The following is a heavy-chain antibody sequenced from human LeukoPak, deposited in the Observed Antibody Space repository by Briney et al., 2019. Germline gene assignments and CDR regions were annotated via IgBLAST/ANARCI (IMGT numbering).Heavy chain of an antibody. D-gene: IGHD2-2*02. CDR1: GFTFSDYY. CDR2: ISSSGSTI. J-gene: IGHJ4*02. Sequence: PGGSLRLSCAASGFTFSDYYMSWIRQAPGKGLEWVSYISSSGSTIYYADFVKGRFTISRDNAKNSLYLQMNSLRAEDTAVYYCARDYCSSTSCYTVYFDYWGQGTLVTVSS. CDR3: ARDYCSSTSCYTVYFDY. V-gene: IGHV3-11*04.